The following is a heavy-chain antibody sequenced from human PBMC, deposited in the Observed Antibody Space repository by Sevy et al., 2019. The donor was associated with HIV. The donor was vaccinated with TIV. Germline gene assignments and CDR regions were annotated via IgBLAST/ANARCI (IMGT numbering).Heavy chain of an antibody. CDR1: GGTISSSSYR. J-gene: IGHJ4*02. CDR3: AGWYGNNFDY. V-gene: IGHV4-39*01. CDR2: IYHTGAA. Sequence: SETLSLTCTVSGGTISSSSYRWGWIRQPPGKGLEWVGSIYHTGAADGNPSLKRRTTMSVDTSKNQFSLQVGSVTAADTAVYYCAGWYGNNFDYWGQGALVTVSS. D-gene: IGHD3-10*01.